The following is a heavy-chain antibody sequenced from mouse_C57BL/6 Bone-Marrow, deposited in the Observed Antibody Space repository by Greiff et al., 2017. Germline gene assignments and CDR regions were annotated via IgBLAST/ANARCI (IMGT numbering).Heavy chain of an antibody. CDR3: ARKDYAYWYFDV. CDR1: GFSLTSYG. V-gene: IGHV2-2*01. J-gene: IGHJ1*03. CDR2: IWSGGST. D-gene: IGHD2-4*01. Sequence: VKLMESGPGLVQPSQSLSITCTVSGFSLTSYGVHWVRQSPGKGLEWLGVIWSGGSTDYNAAFISRLSISKDNSKSQVFFKMNSLQADDTAIYYCARKDYAYWYFDVWGTGTTVTVSS.